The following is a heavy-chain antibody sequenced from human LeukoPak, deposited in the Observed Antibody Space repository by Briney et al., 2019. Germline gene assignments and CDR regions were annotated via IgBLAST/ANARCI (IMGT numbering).Heavy chain of an antibody. Sequence: SETLSLTCTVSGGSISSGNYHWIWIRQPAGKGLEWIGRIYSSGNTNYNPSLKSRVTISVDTSKNQFSLKLSSVTAADAAVYYCARVRTSWIQLWPVLDYWGQGTLVTVSS. D-gene: IGHD5-18*01. CDR2: IYSSGNT. J-gene: IGHJ4*02. CDR1: GGSISSGNYH. V-gene: IGHV4-61*02. CDR3: ARVRTSWIQLWPVLDY.